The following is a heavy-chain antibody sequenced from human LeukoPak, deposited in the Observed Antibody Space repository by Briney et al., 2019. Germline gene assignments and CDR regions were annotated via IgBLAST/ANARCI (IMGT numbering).Heavy chain of an antibody. Sequence: GASVKVSCKASGYTFTSYYMHWVRQAPGQGLEWMGIINPSGGSTSYVQRFQGRVTMTRDTSTSTAYMELRSLRSDDTALYYCAREGEYYYYMDVWGKGTTVTVSS. D-gene: IGHD1-26*01. CDR2: INPSGGST. CDR3: AREGEYYYYMDV. V-gene: IGHV1-46*01. CDR1: GYTFTSYY. J-gene: IGHJ6*03.